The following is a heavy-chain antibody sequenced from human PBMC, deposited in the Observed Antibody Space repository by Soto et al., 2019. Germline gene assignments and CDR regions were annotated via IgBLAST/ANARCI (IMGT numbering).Heavy chain of an antibody. CDR3: ARERYYYDSSGYYYYGMDV. Sequence: RLSCAASGFTFSSYEMNWVRQAPGKGLEWVSYISSSGSTIYYADSVKGRFTISRDNAKNSLYLQVNSLRAEDTAVYYCARERYYYDSSGYYYYGMDVWGQGTTVTVS. D-gene: IGHD3-22*01. CDR1: GFTFSSYE. J-gene: IGHJ6*02. V-gene: IGHV3-48*03. CDR2: ISSSGSTI.